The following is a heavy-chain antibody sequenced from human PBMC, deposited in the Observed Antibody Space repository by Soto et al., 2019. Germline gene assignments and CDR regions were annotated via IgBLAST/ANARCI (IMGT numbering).Heavy chain of an antibody. D-gene: IGHD3-10*01. V-gene: IGHV4-4*02. J-gene: IGHJ4*02. CDR2: IFQIGST. Sequence: QVQLRESGPGLVKPSGTLSLTCAVSGDAISSSYWWNWVRQSPGRGLEWIGEIFQIGSTNYNPSLKGRLTMSVDKTKNLFSLTLTSVTAADTDVYFCARGPIRGVQYYFDLWGPGILVAVSS. CDR1: GDAISSSYW. CDR3: ARGPIRGVQYYFDL.